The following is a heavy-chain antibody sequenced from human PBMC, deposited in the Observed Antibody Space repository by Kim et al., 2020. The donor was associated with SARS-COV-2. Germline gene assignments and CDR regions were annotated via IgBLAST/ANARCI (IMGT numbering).Heavy chain of an antibody. CDR3: AREGRASSSWDNWFDP. V-gene: IGHV4-34*01. Sequence: SETLSLTCAVYGGSFSGYYWSWIRQPPGKGLEWIGEINHSGSTNYNPSLKSRVTISVDTSKNQFSLKLSSVTAADTAVYYCAREGRASSSWDNWFDPWGQGTLVTVSS. D-gene: IGHD6-13*01. J-gene: IGHJ5*02. CDR1: GGSFSGYY. CDR2: INHSGST.